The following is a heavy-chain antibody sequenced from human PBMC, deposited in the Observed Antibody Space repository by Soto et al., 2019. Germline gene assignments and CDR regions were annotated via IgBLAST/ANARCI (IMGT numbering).Heavy chain of an antibody. Sequence: PSETLSLTCAVSGGSISSGGYSWSWIRQPPGKGLEWIGYIYHSGSTYYNPSLKSRVTISVDRSKNQFSLKLSSVTAADTAVYYCDREVEDSSGCRFDYRGQGTRVTVSS. CDR3: DREVEDSSGCRFDY. V-gene: IGHV4-30-2*01. CDR2: IYHSGST. D-gene: IGHD3-22*01. CDR1: GGSISSGGYS. J-gene: IGHJ4*02.